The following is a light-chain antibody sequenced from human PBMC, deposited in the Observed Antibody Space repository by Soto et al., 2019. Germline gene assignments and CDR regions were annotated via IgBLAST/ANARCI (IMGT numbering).Light chain of an antibody. CDR2: DVS. CDR1: SSDVGGYNY. V-gene: IGLV2-14*01. J-gene: IGLJ1*01. CDR3: SSYTSSRNPHNV. Sequence: QSVLTQPASVSGSPGQSITISCTGTSSDVGGYNYVSWYQQHPGKAPKVMIYDVSNRPSGVSNRFSGSKSGNTASLTISGLQAEDEADYYCSSYTSSRNPHNVFGTGTKLTVL.